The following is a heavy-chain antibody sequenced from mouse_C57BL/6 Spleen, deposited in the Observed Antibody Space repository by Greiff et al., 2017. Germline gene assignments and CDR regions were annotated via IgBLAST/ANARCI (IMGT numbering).Heavy chain of an antibody. CDR2: IRSKSNNYAT. J-gene: IGHJ3*01. V-gene: IGHV10-1*01. D-gene: IGHD2-3*01. CDR3: VRHDYDGYFSWFAY. CDR1: GFSFNTYA. Sequence: DVKLVESGGGLVQPKGSLKLSCAASGFSFNTYAMNWVRQAPGKGLEWVARIRSKSNNYATYYADSVKDRFTISRDDSESMLYLQMNNLKTEDTAMYYCVRHDYDGYFSWFAYWGQGTLVTVSA.